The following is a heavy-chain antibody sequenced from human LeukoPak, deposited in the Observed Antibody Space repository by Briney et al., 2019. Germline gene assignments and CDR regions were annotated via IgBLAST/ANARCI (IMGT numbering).Heavy chain of an antibody. CDR2: ISSSSSYI. D-gene: IGHD3-22*01. Sequence: PEGSLRLSCAAPGFTFSSYSMNWVRQAPGKGLEWVSSISSSSSYIYYADSVKGRFTISRDNAKNSLYLQMNSLRAEDTAVYYCARYYYDSSGYKIFDYWGQGTLVTVSS. CDR1: GFTFSSYS. CDR3: ARYYYDSSGYKIFDY. J-gene: IGHJ4*02. V-gene: IGHV3-21*01.